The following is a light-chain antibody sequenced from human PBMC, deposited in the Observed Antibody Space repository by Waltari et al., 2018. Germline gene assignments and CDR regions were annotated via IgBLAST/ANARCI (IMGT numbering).Light chain of an antibody. CDR3: ASWDDSLSGHYV. J-gene: IGLJ1*01. Sequence: QSVLTQPPSASGTPGQRVTISCSGSNSNIGSTHVSWYQQLPGTAPKLLIYRNDQRPSGVPDRFSGSKSGSSASLAISGLRSEDEADYYCASWDDSLSGHYVFGTGTKVTV. CDR1: NSNIGSTH. V-gene: IGLV1-47*01. CDR2: RND.